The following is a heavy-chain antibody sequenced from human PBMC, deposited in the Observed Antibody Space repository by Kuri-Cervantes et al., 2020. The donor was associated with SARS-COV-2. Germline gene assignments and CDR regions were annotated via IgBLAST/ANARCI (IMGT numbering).Heavy chain of an antibody. D-gene: IGHD3-22*01. Sequence: SETLSLTCAVSGYSISSSNWWGWIRQPPGKGLAWIGYIYYSGSTYYNPSLKSRVTMSVDTSKSQFSLSLSSVTAADTALYYCARVSINHYYDRSGYYLDAWGKGTTVTVSS. CDR2: IYYSGST. CDR1: GYSISSSNW. J-gene: IGHJ6*03. CDR3: ARVSINHYYDRSGYYLDA. V-gene: IGHV4-28*03.